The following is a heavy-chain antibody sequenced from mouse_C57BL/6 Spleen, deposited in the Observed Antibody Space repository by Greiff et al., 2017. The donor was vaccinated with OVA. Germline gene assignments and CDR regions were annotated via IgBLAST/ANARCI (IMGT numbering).Heavy chain of an antibody. J-gene: IGHJ4*01. D-gene: IGHD5-1*01. V-gene: IGHV5-9*01. CDR3: ARKEYPYYYAMDY. CDR1: GFTFSSYT. Sequence: EVMLVESGGGLVKPGGSLKLSCAASGFTFSSYTMSWVRQTPEKRLEWVATISGGGGNTYYPDSVKGRFTISRDNAKNTLYLQMSSLRSEDTALYYCARKEYPYYYAMDYWGQGTSVTVSS. CDR2: ISGGGGNT.